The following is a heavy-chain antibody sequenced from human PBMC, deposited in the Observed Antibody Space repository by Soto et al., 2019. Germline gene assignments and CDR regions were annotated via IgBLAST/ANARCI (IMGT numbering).Heavy chain of an antibody. CDR3: ARLINDVWSAYYEHGAFDI. D-gene: IGHD3-3*01. V-gene: IGHV3-21*01. J-gene: IGHJ3*02. Sequence: GGSLRLSCEASGFTFSRYSMNWVRQAPGKGLEWVSSISSSSGHIYYADSVKGRFTISRDNAKNSLYLQMNSLRAGDTAVYYCARLINDVWSAYYEHGAFDIWGQGTMVTVSS. CDR1: GFTFSRYS. CDR2: ISSSSGHI.